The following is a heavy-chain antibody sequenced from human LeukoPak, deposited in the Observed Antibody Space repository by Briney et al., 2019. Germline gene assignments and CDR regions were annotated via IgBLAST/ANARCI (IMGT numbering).Heavy chain of an antibody. Sequence: GGSLRLSCAASGFTFSDYNMNWVRQAPGKGLEWVSYITNGGSTIHHADSVKGRFTISRDNAKKTLYLQMNSLRAEDTAVYYCARSIGLTGGGVDVWGQGTPVTVSS. V-gene: IGHV3-11*01. CDR3: ARSIGLTGGGVDV. CDR2: ITNGGSTI. CDR1: GFTFSDYN. D-gene: IGHD3-9*01. J-gene: IGHJ6*01.